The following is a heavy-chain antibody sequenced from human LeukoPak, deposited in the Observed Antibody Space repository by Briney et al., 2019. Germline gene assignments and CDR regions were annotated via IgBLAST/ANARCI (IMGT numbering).Heavy chain of an antibody. D-gene: IGHD3-3*01. CDR1: GFTFSSYA. CDR2: ISGSGGTT. J-gene: IGHJ4*02. Sequence: GGSLRLSCAASGFTFSSYALSWVRQAPGKGLEWVSAISGSGGTTYYADSVKGRFTISRDNSKNTLYLQMNSLRAEDTAVYYCAKAANYDFWSGYYDYCGQGTLVTVPS. V-gene: IGHV3-23*01. CDR3: AKAANYDFWSGYYDY.